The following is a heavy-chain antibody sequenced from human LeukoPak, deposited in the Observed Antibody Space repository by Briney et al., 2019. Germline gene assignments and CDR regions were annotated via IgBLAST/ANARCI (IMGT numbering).Heavy chain of an antibody. CDR1: GFTVSSNY. Sequence: PGGSLRLSCAASGFTVSSNYMTWVRQAPGKGLEWVSIIYSGGSTYYADSVKGRFTISRDNPKNTLYLQMNSLRAEDTAVYYCARGSLRGVGELSYWGQGTLITVSS. CDR2: IYSGGST. J-gene: IGHJ4*02. D-gene: IGHD3-10*01. V-gene: IGHV3-53*01. CDR3: ARGSLRGVGELSY.